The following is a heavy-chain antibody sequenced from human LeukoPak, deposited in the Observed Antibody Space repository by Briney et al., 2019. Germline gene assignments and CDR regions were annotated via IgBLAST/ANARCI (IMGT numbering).Heavy chain of an antibody. CDR3: AKSSMPGYCSSTSCPFYYYMDV. J-gene: IGHJ6*03. Sequence: GGSLRLSCAASGFTVSSNYMSWVRQAPGKGLEWVSAISDSGGYTYYADSVKGRFTISRDNSKNTLYLQMNSLRAEDTAVYYCAKSSMPGYCSSTSCPFYYYMDVWGKGTTVTISS. V-gene: IGHV3-23*01. CDR1: GFTVSSNY. D-gene: IGHD2-2*01. CDR2: ISDSGGYT.